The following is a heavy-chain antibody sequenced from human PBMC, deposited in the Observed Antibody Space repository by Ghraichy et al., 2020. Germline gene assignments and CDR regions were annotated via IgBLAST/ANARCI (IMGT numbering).Heavy chain of an antibody. D-gene: IGHD1-1*01. V-gene: IGHV1-69*13. CDR2: IIPIFGTA. CDR1: GGTFSSYA. Sequence: SVKVSCKASGGTFSSYAISWVRQAPGQGLEWMGGIIPIFGTANYAQKFQGRVTITADQSTSTAYMELSSLRSEDTAVYYCAREKYQGTRYFDLWGRGTLVTVSS. CDR3: AREKYQGTRYFDL. J-gene: IGHJ2*01.